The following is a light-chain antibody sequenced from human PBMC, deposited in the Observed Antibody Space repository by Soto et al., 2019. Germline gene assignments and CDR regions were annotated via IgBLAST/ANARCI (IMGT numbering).Light chain of an antibody. Sequence: IQLTQSPSSLSASVGDRVTITCRASQGISSYLAWYQQKPGKAPKLLIYAASTLQSGVPSRFSASGSGTDFTVTTSTLQPEDFETYYWQQLNSYPLTSGQGTLLEIK. CDR1: QGISSY. J-gene: IGKJ5*01. CDR2: AAS. CDR3: QQLNSYPLT. V-gene: IGKV1-9*01.